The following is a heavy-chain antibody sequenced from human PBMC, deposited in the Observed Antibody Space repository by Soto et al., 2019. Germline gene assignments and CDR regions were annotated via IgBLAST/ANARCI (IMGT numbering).Heavy chain of an antibody. CDR3: ARERTTTVVTPLDAFDI. V-gene: IGHV3-33*01. D-gene: IGHD4-17*01. Sequence: GXSLRLSCAASGFTLSSYGLHWFRQAPVNGLEWLAVIWYDGSNKYYADSVKGRFTISRDNSKNTLYLQMNSLRAEDTAVYYCARERTTTVVTPLDAFDIWGQGTMVTVSS. J-gene: IGHJ3*02. CDR1: GFTLSSYG. CDR2: IWYDGSNK.